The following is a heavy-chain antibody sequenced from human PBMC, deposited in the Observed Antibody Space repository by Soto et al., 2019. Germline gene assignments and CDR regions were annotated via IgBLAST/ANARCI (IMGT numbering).Heavy chain of an antibody. CDR2: TGSGTGPG. V-gene: IGHV1-69*06. D-gene: IGHD2-15*01. CDR1: GGSLSTNP. J-gene: IGHJ4*02. Sequence: QVQLVQSGTEVKKPGSSVNVSCKASGGSLSTNPISWVRQAPGQGLEWLGGTGSGTGPGNHAQKFQGRLTVTSDKSTSTVYMALTNLSSEDTAVYYCARRDSGGFYRFLDSWGQGTMVTVSS. CDR3: ARRDSGGFYRFLDS.